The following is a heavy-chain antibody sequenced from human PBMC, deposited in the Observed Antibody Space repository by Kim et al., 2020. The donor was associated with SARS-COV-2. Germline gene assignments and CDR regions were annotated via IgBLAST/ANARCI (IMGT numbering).Heavy chain of an antibody. CDR2: ISSSSSYI. V-gene: IGHV3-21*01. D-gene: IGHD2-21*01. Sequence: GGSLRLSCAASGFTFSSYSMNWVRQAPGKGLEWVSSISSSSSYIYYADSVKGRFTISRDNAKNSLYLQMNSLRAEDTAVYYCARDFGPPMWPSNDYFDYWGQGTLVTVSS. J-gene: IGHJ4*02. CDR1: GFTFSSYS. CDR3: ARDFGPPMWPSNDYFDY.